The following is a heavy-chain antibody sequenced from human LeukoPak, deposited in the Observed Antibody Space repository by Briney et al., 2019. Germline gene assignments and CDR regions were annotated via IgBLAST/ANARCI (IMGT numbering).Heavy chain of an antibody. Sequence: PGGSLRLSCAASGFTFSSYSMNWVRRAPGKGLEWVSSIGTSSSHIYYADTVKGRFTISRDNAKNSLYLQMNSLRVEDTAVYYCARYYYYDSSAYQYYFDYWGQGTLVTVSS. CDR2: IGTSSSHI. CDR1: GFTFSSYS. J-gene: IGHJ4*02. D-gene: IGHD3-22*01. V-gene: IGHV3-21*01. CDR3: ARYYYYDSSAYQYYFDY.